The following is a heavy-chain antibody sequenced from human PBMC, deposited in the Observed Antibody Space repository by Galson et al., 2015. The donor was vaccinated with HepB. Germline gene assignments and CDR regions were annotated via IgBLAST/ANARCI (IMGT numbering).Heavy chain of an antibody. Sequence: SLRLSCAASGFTFDDYAMHWVRQAPGKGLEWVSGISWNCGSIGYADSVKGRFTISRDNAKNSLYLQMNSLRAEDTALYYCAKGASIAARPDYWGQGTLVTVSS. CDR1: GFTFDDYA. D-gene: IGHD6-6*01. CDR2: ISWNCGSI. V-gene: IGHV3-9*01. J-gene: IGHJ4*02. CDR3: AKGASIAARPDY.